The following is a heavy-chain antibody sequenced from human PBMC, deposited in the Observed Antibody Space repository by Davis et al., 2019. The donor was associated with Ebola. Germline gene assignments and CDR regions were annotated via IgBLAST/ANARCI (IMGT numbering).Heavy chain of an antibody. V-gene: IGHV5-51*01. CDR2: IYPSDADT. D-gene: IGHD3-9*01. CDR3: ARRLNSYDILTGYYNWYFDY. CDR1: GYSFTSYW. J-gene: IGHJ4*02. Sequence: GESLKISCKGSGYSFTSYWIGWVRQMPGKGLEWMGIIYPSDADTRYNPSFQGQVTISADKSISTAYLQWSSLKASDTAMYYCARRLNSYDILTGYYNWYFDYWGQGTLVTVSS.